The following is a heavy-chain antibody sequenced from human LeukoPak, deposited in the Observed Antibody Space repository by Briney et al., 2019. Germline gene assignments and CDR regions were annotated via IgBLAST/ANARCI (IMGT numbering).Heavy chain of an antibody. Sequence: SETLSLTCTVSDASISGYYWSWIRQPPGKGLEWIGSIHFSGSTNYNPSLRSRVTISVDTSKNQLSLKLSSVTAADTAVYYCARDLGGIYFDYWGPGNPGHRLL. D-gene: IGHD1-26*01. CDR2: IHFSGST. J-gene: IGHJ4*02. CDR1: DASISGYY. V-gene: IGHV4-59*01. CDR3: ARDLGGIYFDY.